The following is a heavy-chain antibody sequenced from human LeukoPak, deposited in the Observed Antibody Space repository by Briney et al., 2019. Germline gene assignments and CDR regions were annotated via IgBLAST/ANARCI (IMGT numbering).Heavy chain of an antibody. CDR1: GGSFSGYY. V-gene: IGHV4-34*01. CDR2: INHSGST. D-gene: IGHD6-19*01. J-gene: IGHJ4*02. CDR3: ARGIPSDSGGYYFDY. Sequence: SETLSLTCAVYGGSFSGYYWSWIRQPPGKGLEWIGEINHSGSTNYNPSLKSRVTISVDTSKNQFSLKLSSVTAADTAVYYCARGIPSDSGGYYFDYWGQGTLVTVSS.